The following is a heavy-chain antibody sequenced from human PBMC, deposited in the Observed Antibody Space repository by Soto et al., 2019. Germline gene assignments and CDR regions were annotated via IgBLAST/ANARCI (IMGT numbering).Heavy chain of an antibody. J-gene: IGHJ5*02. Sequence: LGESLKISCRGSGFTFTNYWIAWVRQMPGKGLEWMGIIYPGDSDTRYSPSFQGQVTISADKSITTAYLQWSSLKASDTAMYYCARGYCTTTICDPWFDPWGQGTLVTVSS. V-gene: IGHV5-51*01. CDR1: GFTFTNYW. CDR2: IYPGDSDT. D-gene: IGHD2-2*01. CDR3: ARGYCTTTICDPWFDP.